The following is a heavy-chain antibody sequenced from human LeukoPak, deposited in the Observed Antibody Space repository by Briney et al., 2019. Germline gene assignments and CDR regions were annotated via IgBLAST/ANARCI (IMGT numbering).Heavy chain of an antibody. CDR1: GYTFTGYY. CDR3: ASVDSSGSDAFDI. V-gene: IGHV1-2*02. CDR2: INPNSGGT. Sequence: GASVKVSCKASGYTFTGYYMHWVRQASGQGLEWMGWINPNSGGTNYAQKFQGRVTMTRDTSISTAYMELSRLRSDDTAVYYCASVDSSGSDAFDIWGQGTMVTVSS. J-gene: IGHJ3*02. D-gene: IGHD3-22*01.